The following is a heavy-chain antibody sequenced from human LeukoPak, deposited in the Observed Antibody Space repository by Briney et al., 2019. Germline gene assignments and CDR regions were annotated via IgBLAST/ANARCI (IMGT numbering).Heavy chain of an antibody. CDR3: ARDRAAAAGSARVRYYYYGMDV. CDR2: IGYDGSNK. D-gene: IGHD6-13*01. Sequence: GGPLRLSCAASGFTFSSYGRHWVGQAPGKGRGGGAVIGYDGSNKYYADSVKGRFTISRDNSKDTLYLQMNSLRAEDTAVYYCARDRAAAAGSARVRYYYYGMDVWGQGTTVTVSS. CDR1: GFTFSSYG. V-gene: IGHV3-33*01. J-gene: IGHJ6*02.